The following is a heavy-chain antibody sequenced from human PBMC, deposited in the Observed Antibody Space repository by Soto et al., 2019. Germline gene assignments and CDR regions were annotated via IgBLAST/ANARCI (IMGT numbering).Heavy chain of an antibody. D-gene: IGHD3-10*01. V-gene: IGHV1-69*12. J-gene: IGHJ6*02. CDR3: ARQGSNEYYYYGMDV. CDR2: IIRIFGTP. CDR1: GGTFSSYA. Sequence: QVQLVQSGAEEKKPGSSVKVSCKASGGTFSSYAINWVRQAPGQGLEWMGGIIRIFGTPDYAQRFQGRVTITADESTSTGYMELSSLRSEDTAVYYCARQGSNEYYYYGMDVWGQGTTVTVSS.